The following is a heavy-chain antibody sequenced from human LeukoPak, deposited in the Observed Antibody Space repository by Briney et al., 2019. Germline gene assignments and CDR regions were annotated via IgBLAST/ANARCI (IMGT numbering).Heavy chain of an antibody. Sequence: PSETLSLTCTVSGGSISSYYWSWIRQPAGKGLEWIGRIYTSGSTNYNPSLKSRVTMSVDTSKNQFSLKLSSVTAADTAVYYCARDYYSDFWSGYYDYYYYMDVWGKGTTVTVSS. D-gene: IGHD3-3*01. CDR2: IYTSGST. CDR1: GGSISSYY. J-gene: IGHJ6*03. CDR3: ARDYYSDFWSGYYDYYYYMDV. V-gene: IGHV4-4*07.